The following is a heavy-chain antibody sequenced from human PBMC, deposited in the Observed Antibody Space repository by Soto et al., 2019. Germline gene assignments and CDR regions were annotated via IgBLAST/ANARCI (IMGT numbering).Heavy chain of an antibody. CDR1: WGNIGNLSYC. V-gene: IGHV4-39*01. CDR2: IYYSGST. J-gene: IGHJ6*03. D-gene: IGHD3-3*01. Sequence: SHPKTVAWGNIGNLSYCRGWIRQPPGKGLEWIGSIYYSGSTYYNPSLKSRVTISVDTSKNQFSLKLSSVTAADTAVYYCARVTALYDFWSGYSSPGYYYMDVWGKGTTVT. CDR3: ARVTALYDFWSGYSSPGYYYMDV.